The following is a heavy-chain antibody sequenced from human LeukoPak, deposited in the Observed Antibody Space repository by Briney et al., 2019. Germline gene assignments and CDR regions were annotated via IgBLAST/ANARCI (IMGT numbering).Heavy chain of an antibody. V-gene: IGHV3-53*01. CDR1: GFTVSSNY. CDR3: AREGRNGPGTFAY. D-gene: IGHD1-7*01. Sequence: GGSLRLSCAASGFTVSSNYMSWVRQAPGKGLEWVSVIYSGGSTYYADSVKGRFTISRDNSKNTLYLQMNSLRAEDTAVYYCAREGRNGPGTFAYWGQETLVTVSS. J-gene: IGHJ4*02. CDR2: IYSGGST.